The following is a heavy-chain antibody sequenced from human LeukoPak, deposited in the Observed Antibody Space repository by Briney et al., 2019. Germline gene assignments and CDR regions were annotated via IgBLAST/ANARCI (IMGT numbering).Heavy chain of an antibody. CDR2: INPSGGST. D-gene: IGHD3-3*01. J-gene: IGHJ6*02. CDR3: ARAPNYDFWSAFMEYNYYYGMDV. V-gene: IGHV1-46*01. Sequence: ASVKVSCKVSGYTFTSYYMHWVRQAPGQGLEWMGIINPSGGSTSYAQKFQGRVTMTRDTSTSTVYMELSSLRSEDTAVYYCARAPNYDFWSAFMEYNYYYGMDVWGQGTTVTVSS. CDR1: GYTFTSYY.